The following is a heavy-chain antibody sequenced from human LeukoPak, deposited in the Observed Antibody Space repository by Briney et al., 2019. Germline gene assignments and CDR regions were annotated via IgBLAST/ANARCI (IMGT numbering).Heavy chain of an antibody. Sequence: GGSLRLSSAASGFTFSSYAMHWVRQAPGKGLEWVAVISYDGSNKYYADSVKGRFTISRDNSKNTLYLQMNSLRAEDTAVYYCARDDYSNYSFDYWGQGTLVTVSS. CDR3: ARDDYSNYSFDY. CDR2: ISYDGSNK. CDR1: GFTFSSYA. D-gene: IGHD4-11*01. V-gene: IGHV3-30*04. J-gene: IGHJ4*02.